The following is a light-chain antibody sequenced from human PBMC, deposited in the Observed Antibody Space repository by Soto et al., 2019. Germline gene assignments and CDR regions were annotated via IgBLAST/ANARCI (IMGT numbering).Light chain of an antibody. CDR3: YRSPGSNKYV. Sequence: QSVLTQRPSASGSPGQSVTISCTGASSDVGGYNYVSWYQQHPGKAPKLMIYEVSKRPSGVPDRLSGSSSGNWAPLPVFGLQDEDDADYCSYRSPGSNKYVFGTGTKVTVL. J-gene: IGLJ1*01. CDR2: EVS. CDR1: SSDVGGYNY. V-gene: IGLV2-8*01.